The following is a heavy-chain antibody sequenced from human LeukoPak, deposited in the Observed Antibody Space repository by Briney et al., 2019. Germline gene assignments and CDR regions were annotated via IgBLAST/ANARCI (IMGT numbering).Heavy chain of an antibody. CDR1: GFTFSSYA. D-gene: IGHD1-1*01. CDR3: ARVPTANWNDVGIDY. CDR2: ISYDGSNK. V-gene: IGHV3-30-3*01. Sequence: AGSLIISCAASGFTFSSYAMHWVRQAPGKGLEWGAVISYDGSNKYYADSVKGRFTISRDNSKNTLYLQMNSLRAEDTAVYYCARVPTANWNDVGIDYWGQGTLVTVSS. J-gene: IGHJ4*02.